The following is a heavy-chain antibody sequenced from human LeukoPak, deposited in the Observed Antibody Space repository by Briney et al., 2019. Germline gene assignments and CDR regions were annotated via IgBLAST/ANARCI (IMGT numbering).Heavy chain of an antibody. Sequence: ASVKVSCKTSGYTFTDYYIHWVRQAPGQGLEWMGWINPNSGETNSAQKFQGKVTMTGDTSISTAYMELRRVTSDDTAVYYCARDRDYSNTERGFDYWGQGTLVTVSS. CDR2: INPNSGET. D-gene: IGHD4-11*01. CDR3: ARDRDYSNTERGFDY. V-gene: IGHV1-2*02. J-gene: IGHJ4*02. CDR1: GYTFTDYY.